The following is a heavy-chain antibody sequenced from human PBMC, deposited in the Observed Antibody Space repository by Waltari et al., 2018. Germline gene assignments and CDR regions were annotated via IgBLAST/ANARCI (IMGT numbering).Heavy chain of an antibody. D-gene: IGHD3-16*01. CDR1: GFTLGGYA. Sequence: EVQLVESGGDLVQPGRSLILPCTASGFTLGGYAMTWVRQVPGKGLEWVALIRSKDYGGTTKYAASVKGRFTISRDESKNIAYLQMNSLETEDTAMYFCTRVRSWGLLEYWGQGTLVTVSS. J-gene: IGHJ4*02. CDR2: IRSKDYGGTT. CDR3: TRVRSWGLLEY. V-gene: IGHV3-49*04.